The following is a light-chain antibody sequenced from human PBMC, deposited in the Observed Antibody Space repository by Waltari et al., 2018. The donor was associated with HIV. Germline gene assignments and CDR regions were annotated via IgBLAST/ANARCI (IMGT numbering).Light chain of an antibody. Sequence: IVLTQSPGTLSLSPGERAVLSFRASQSVTGDDLAWYPQRPGQPPRVLIFGASSRATGIPDRFTGSGSGTDFTLTINRLAPEDSAMYYCQQYATSQSITFGQGTRLEI. J-gene: IGKJ5*01. V-gene: IGKV3-20*01. CDR1: QSVTGDD. CDR3: QQYATSQSIT. CDR2: GAS.